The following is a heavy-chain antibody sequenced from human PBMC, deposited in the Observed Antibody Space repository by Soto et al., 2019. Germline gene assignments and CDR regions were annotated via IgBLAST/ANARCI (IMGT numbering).Heavy chain of an antibody. D-gene: IGHD3-3*01. J-gene: IGHJ4*02. V-gene: IGHV3-64*01. Sequence: EVQLVESGGGLVQPGGSLRLSCAASGFTFSSYAMHWIRQAPGQGLEYVSAISSNGGSTYYANSVKGRFTISRDNSKNTLYLQMGCLSAEDMAVYYCAIDKYDFWSGDPDYYFDYWGQGTLVTVSS. CDR1: GFTFSSYA. CDR2: ISSNGGST. CDR3: AIDKYDFWSGDPDYYFDY.